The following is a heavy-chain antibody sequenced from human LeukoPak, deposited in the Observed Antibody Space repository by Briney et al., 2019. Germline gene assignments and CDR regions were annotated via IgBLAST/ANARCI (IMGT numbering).Heavy chain of an antibody. Sequence: TGGSLRLSCAASGFTFSSYWMHWVRQAPGMGLVWVSRINSDGRSASYGDSVTGRFTMSRDNAKNTVYLQMNSLRAEDTAVYYCVRDVWGDRDGFFEYWGQGSLVTVSS. D-gene: IGHD3-16*01. CDR3: VRDVWGDRDGFFEY. CDR1: GFTFSSYW. CDR2: INSDGRSA. J-gene: IGHJ4*02. V-gene: IGHV3-74*01.